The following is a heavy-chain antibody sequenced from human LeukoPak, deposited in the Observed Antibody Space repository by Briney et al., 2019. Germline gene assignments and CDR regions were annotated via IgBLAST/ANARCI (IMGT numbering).Heavy chain of an antibody. D-gene: IGHD3-3*01. CDR2: ISGGGSST. Sequence: SGGSLRLSCAASGFTFSSYWMTWVRQAPGKGLEWVSAISGGGSSTYYADSVKGRFTISRDNSKNTLYLQMNSLRAEDTAVYYCAKNPTTIFGAGGGDYFDYWGQGTLVTVSS. CDR1: GFTFSSYW. CDR3: AKNPTTIFGAGGGDYFDY. V-gene: IGHV3-23*01. J-gene: IGHJ4*02.